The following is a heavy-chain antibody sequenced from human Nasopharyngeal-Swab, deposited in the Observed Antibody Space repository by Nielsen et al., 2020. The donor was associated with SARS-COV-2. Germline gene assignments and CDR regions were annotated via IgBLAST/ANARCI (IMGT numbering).Heavy chain of an antibody. Sequence: SCAASLFTFSSYSMNWVRHAPGKGLEWVSSISSSSSYIYYAYSVNGRFTISRDNARNSLYLQMNSLRDEDTAVYYCATLGYCSGTGCSSWGQGTLVTVSS. D-gene: IGHD2-15*01. V-gene: IGHV3-21*01. CDR1: LFTFSSYS. CDR2: ISSSSSYI. J-gene: IGHJ5*02. CDR3: ATLGYCSGTGCSS.